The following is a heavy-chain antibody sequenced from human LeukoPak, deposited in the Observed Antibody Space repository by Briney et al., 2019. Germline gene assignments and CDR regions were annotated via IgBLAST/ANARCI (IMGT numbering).Heavy chain of an antibody. Sequence: GGSLRLSCAASGFTFSSYAMSWVRKAPGKRLEWVSAISGSGGSTYYADSVKGRFTISRDNSKNTLYLQMNSLRAEDTAVYYCAKDSSGWPEYFQHWGQGTLVTVSS. CDR1: GFTFSSYA. V-gene: IGHV3-23*01. D-gene: IGHD6-19*01. CDR2: ISGSGGST. CDR3: AKDSSGWPEYFQH. J-gene: IGHJ1*01.